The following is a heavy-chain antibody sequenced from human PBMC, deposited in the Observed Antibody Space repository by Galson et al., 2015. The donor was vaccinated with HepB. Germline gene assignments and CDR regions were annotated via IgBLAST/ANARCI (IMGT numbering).Heavy chain of an antibody. CDR2: INAGNGNT. CDR1: GYTFTSYA. D-gene: IGHD6-13*01. CDR3: ARDRGGLAAADLTDDAFDI. Sequence: SVKVSCKASGYTFTSYAMHWVRQAPGQRLEWMGWINAGNGNTKYSQKFQGRVTITRDTSASTAYMELSSLRSEDTAVYYCARDRGGLAAADLTDDAFDIWGQGTMVTVSS. J-gene: IGHJ3*02. V-gene: IGHV1-3*01.